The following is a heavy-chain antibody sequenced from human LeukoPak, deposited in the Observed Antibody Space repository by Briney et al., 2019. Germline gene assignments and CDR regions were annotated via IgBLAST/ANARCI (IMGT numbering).Heavy chain of an antibody. V-gene: IGHV3-53*01. CDR1: GFTVNSNY. CDR3: ARGGGYYAIDY. CDR2: VYSDDTT. D-gene: IGHD1-26*01. J-gene: IGHJ4*02. Sequence: GGSLRLSCAASGFTVNSNYMNWVRQAPGKGLEWVSVVYSDDTTYYSDSVKGRFTISRDNSKNTLYLQMNNLRAEDTAVYYCARGGGYYAIDYWGQGTLVTVSS.